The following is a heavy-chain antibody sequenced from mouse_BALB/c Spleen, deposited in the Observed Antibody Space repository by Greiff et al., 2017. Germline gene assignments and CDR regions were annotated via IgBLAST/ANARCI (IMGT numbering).Heavy chain of an antibody. Sequence: VQLKESGAELVRPGALVKLSCKASGFNIKDYYMHWVKQRPEQGLEWIGWIDPENGNTIYDPKFQGKASITADTSSNTAYLQLSSLTSEDTAVYYCAGGNWYFDVWGAGTTVTVSS. CDR1: GFNIKDYY. J-gene: IGHJ1*01. CDR2: IDPENGNT. CDR3: AGGNWYFDV. V-gene: IGHV14-1*02.